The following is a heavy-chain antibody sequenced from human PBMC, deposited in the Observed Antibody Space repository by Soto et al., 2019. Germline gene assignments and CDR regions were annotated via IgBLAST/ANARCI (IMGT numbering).Heavy chain of an antibody. CDR2: ISDSGSYR. CDR1: GITFSNYA. CDR3: AKRPLNWGRWYFDL. V-gene: IGHV3-23*01. D-gene: IGHD7-27*01. J-gene: IGHJ2*01. Sequence: EVQLLESGGGLVQPGGSLRLSCVASGITFSNYAMTWVRQAPGKGLEWVSVISDSGSYRFYADSVKGRFTISRDNSGGTLYLQMISLRAEDTAIYYCAKRPLNWGRWYFDLWGRGTLVTVSS.